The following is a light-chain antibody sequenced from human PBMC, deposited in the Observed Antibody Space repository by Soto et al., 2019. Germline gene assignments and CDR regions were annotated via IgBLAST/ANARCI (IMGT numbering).Light chain of an antibody. J-gene: IGKJ3*01. V-gene: IGKV1-39*01. CDR2: AAS. CDR1: QSISTY. CDR3: QQTYDTPLT. Sequence: DIQMTQSPSSLSASVGDRVTITCRASQSISTYLNWYQQKPGKAPKLLIYAASTLQSGVPSRFSGSGSGTDFTLSITSLRPEDFATYYCQQTYDTPLTFGPGTTVDIK.